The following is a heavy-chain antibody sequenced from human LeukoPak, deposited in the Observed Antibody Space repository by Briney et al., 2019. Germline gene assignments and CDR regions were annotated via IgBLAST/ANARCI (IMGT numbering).Heavy chain of an antibody. J-gene: IGHJ6*04. CDR3: ASTTYYYGSGNV. CDR1: GGPISSSSYY. D-gene: IGHD3-10*01. Sequence: SETLSLTCTVSGGPISSSSYYWVWIRQPPGKGLEWIGSIYYSGSTYYNPSLKSRVTISVDTSKNQFSLKMSSVTAADTAVYYCASTTYYYGSGNVWGKGTTVTISS. CDR2: IYYSGST. V-gene: IGHV4-39*01.